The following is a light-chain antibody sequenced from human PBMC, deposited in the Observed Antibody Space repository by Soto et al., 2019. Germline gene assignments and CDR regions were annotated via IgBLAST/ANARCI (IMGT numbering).Light chain of an antibody. CDR3: QQYGSSPRT. J-gene: IGKJ2*01. V-gene: IGKV3-20*01. CDR1: QSVSSSY. Sequence: EIVLTQSPGTLSLSPGERATLSCRASQSVSSSYLAWYQQKPGQAPRLLIYGASSRATGIPDRFSGSGSGRDFTLTISRLEPEDFAGYYCQQYGSSPRTFGQGTKLEIK. CDR2: GAS.